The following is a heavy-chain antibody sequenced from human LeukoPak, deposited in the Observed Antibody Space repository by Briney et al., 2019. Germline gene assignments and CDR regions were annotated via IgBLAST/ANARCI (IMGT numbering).Heavy chain of an antibody. J-gene: IGHJ4*02. Sequence: GGSLRLSCAASGFTFSSYAMRWVRQAPGKGLEWVSAISGSGGSTYYADSVKGRFTISRDNSKNTLYLQMNSLRAEDTAVYYCAKGQTYSSSKFDYWGQGTLVTVSS. CDR1: GFTFSSYA. V-gene: IGHV3-23*01. CDR2: ISGSGGST. D-gene: IGHD6-13*01. CDR3: AKGQTYSSSKFDY.